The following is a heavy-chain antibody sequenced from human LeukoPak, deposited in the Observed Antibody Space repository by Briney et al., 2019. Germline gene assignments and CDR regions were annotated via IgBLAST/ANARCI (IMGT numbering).Heavy chain of an antibody. D-gene: IGHD3-9*01. CDR3: ARASSKQLAGYLPDGFDI. Sequence: GGSLRLSCAASGFTFSSYSMNWVRQAPGKGLEWVSSISSNGTYVYYADSVKGRLTISRDNAKNSLSLQMNSLRDDDAAVYYCARASSKQLAGYLPDGFDIWGQGTMVTVPS. J-gene: IGHJ3*02. CDR1: GFTFSSYS. CDR2: ISSNGTYV. V-gene: IGHV3-21*01.